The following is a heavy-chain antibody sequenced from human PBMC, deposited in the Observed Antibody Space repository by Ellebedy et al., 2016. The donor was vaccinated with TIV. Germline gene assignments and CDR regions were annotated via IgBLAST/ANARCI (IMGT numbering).Heavy chain of an antibody. Sequence: GGSLRLSCAASGFTFSSFAMHWVRQAPGKGLEWLSVISGAGDNTYNADSVKGRFTITRDNSKNTLFLQMKRLRAEYTAVYYCAKGSSSGFNYDRVGFQYWGQGTLVTVSS. CDR2: ISGAGDNT. CDR3: AKGSSSGFNYDRVGFQY. J-gene: IGHJ4*02. D-gene: IGHD3-22*01. V-gene: IGHV3-23*01. CDR1: GFTFSSFA.